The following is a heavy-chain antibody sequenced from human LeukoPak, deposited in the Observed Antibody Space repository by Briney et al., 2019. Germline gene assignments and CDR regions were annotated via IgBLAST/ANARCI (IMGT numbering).Heavy chain of an antibody. CDR3: ARDHARYYYGSGSYFPEQY. CDR2: ISGSSSST. D-gene: IGHD3-10*01. V-gene: IGHV3-23*01. J-gene: IGHJ4*02. Sequence: GGSLRLSCAASGFTFSSYAMSWVRQAPGKGLEWVSAISGSSSSTYYADSVKGRFTISRDNSKNTLYLQMNSLRAEDTAVYYCARDHARYYYGSGSYFPEQYWGQGTLVTVSS. CDR1: GFTFSSYA.